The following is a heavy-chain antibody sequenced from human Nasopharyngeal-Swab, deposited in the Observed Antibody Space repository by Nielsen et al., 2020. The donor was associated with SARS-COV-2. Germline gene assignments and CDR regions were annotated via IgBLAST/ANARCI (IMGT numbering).Heavy chain of an antibody. D-gene: IGHD1-14*01. Sequence: GESLKISCAASGFTFSSYSMNWVRQAPGKGLEWVSSISSSSSYIYYADSVKGRFTISRDKAKNSLYLQMNSLRAEDTAVFYCARDNRGGPRLESWLRYYYYGMDVWGQGTTVTVS. CDR3: ARDNRGGPRLESWLRYYYYGMDV. CDR2: ISSSSSYI. CDR1: GFTFSSYS. J-gene: IGHJ6*02. V-gene: IGHV3-21*01.